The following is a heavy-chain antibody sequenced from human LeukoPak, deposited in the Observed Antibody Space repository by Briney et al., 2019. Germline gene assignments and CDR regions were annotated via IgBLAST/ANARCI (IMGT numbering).Heavy chain of an antibody. Sequence: GGSLRLSCSASGFTFISYSMTWVRQAPGKGLEWVSSISGNGDSTYYADSVKGRFTISRDNSKDTLYLQMNSLRVDDTAVYYCAGQWLRLGPIDYWGQGTLVSVSS. CDR1: GFTFISYS. J-gene: IGHJ4*02. V-gene: IGHV3-23*01. CDR2: ISGNGDST. D-gene: IGHD5-12*01. CDR3: AGQWLRLGPIDY.